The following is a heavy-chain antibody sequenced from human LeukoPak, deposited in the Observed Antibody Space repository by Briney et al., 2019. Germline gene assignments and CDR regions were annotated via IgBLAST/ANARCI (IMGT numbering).Heavy chain of an antibody. J-gene: IGHJ4*02. CDR3: AREMSTDRAFEY. D-gene: IGHD2-2*01. Sequence: ASVKVSCKASGYTFTSYYMHWVRQAPAQRREWMGIIDLSGGGTNYAQKFQDRVTMAWDTSTSTVYMELSSLRSEDTAVYYCAREMSTDRAFEYWGQGTLVTVSS. CDR1: GYTFTSYY. V-gene: IGHV1-46*01. CDR2: IDLSGGGT.